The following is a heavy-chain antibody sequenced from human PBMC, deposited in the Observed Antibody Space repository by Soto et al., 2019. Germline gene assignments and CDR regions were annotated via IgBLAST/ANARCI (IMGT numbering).Heavy chain of an antibody. CDR1: GFTFDDYG. V-gene: IGHV3-20*04. CDR2: INWNGGST. D-gene: IGHD3-22*01. CDR3: ARADDSSGYYLSDSYYFDY. J-gene: IGHJ4*02. Sequence: GGSLRLSCAASGFTFDDYGMSWVRQAPGKGLEWVSGINWNGGSTGYADSVKGRFTISRDNAKNSLYLQMNSLRAEDTALYYCARADDSSGYYLSDSYYFDYWGQGTLVTVSS.